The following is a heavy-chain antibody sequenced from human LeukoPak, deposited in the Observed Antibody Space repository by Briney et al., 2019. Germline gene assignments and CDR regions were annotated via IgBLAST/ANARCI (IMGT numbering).Heavy chain of an antibody. CDR1: GYTFTSYY. CDR3: ARGGTALWFGELFPQGNWFDP. V-gene: IGHV1-46*01. Sequence: ASVKVSCKASGYTFTSYYMHWVRHAPGQGLEWMGIINPSGGSTSYAQKFQGRVTMTRDTSTSTVYMELSSLRSEDTAVYYCARGGTALWFGELFPQGNWFDPWGQGTLVTVSS. CDR2: INPSGGST. J-gene: IGHJ5*02. D-gene: IGHD3-10*01.